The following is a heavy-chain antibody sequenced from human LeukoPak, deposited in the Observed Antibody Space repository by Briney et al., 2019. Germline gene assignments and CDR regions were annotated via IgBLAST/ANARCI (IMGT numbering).Heavy chain of an antibody. CDR3: ARVNYGGNIQTTYFDY. D-gene: IGHD4-23*01. Sequence: ASVKVSCKASGYTFTGYYMHWVRQAPGQGLEWMGWSNPNSGGTNYAQKFQGRVTMTRDTSISTAYMELSRLRSDDTAVYYCARVNYGGNIQTTYFDYWGQGTLVTVSS. J-gene: IGHJ4*02. CDR2: SNPNSGGT. V-gene: IGHV1-2*02. CDR1: GYTFTGYY.